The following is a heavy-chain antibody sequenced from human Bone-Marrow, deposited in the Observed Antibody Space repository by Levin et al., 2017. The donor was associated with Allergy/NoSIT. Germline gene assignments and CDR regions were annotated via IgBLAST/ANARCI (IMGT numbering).Heavy chain of an antibody. D-gene: IGHD2-15*01. CDR3: ARALLLMVALDY. CDR1: GFTFSSYA. CDR2: ISYDGSNK. V-gene: IGHV3-30*04. Sequence: GASVKVSCAASGFTFSSYAMHWVRQAPGKGLEWVAVISYDGSNKYYADSVKGRFTISRDNSKNTLHLQMNSLRVEDTAVYYCARALLLMVALDYWGQGTLVTVSS. J-gene: IGHJ4*02.